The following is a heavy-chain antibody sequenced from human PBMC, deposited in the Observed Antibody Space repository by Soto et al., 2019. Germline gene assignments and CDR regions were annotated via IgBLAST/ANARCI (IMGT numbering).Heavy chain of an antibody. CDR2: ISYDGSNK. Sequence: QVQLVESGGGVVQPGRSLRLSCAASGFTFSSYAMHWVRQAPGKGLEWVAVISYDGSNKYYADSVKGRFTISRDNSKNTLYLQMSSLRAEDTAVYYCAREGGGSGWYRYYYYYYGMDVWGQGTTVTVSS. V-gene: IGHV3-30-3*01. J-gene: IGHJ6*02. D-gene: IGHD6-19*01. CDR3: AREGGGSGWYRYYYYYYGMDV. CDR1: GFTFSSYA.